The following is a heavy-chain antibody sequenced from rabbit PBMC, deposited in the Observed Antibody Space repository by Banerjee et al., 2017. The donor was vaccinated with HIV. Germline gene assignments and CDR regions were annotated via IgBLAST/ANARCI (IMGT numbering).Heavy chain of an antibody. Sequence: QEQLEESGGDLVKPEGSLTLTCTASGFSLSSYDMCWVRQAPGKGLEWIGCIWTGSSGSTYYASWAKGRFTISKTSSTTVTLQMTSLTAADTATYFCARGYYDMDLWGQGTLVTDS. V-gene: IGHV1S45*01. J-gene: IGHJ6*01. CDR2: IWTGSSGST. CDR1: GFSLSSYD. CDR3: ARGYYDMDL.